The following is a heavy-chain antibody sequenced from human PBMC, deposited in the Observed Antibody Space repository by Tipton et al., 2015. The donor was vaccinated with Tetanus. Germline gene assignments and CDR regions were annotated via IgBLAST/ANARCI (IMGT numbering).Heavy chain of an antibody. D-gene: IGHD2-21*02. Sequence: TLSLTCTVSGGSITNSGYYWSWIRQYPTKGLDWIGNISYTGTTHYNPSLKSRVTISLDRSKNQFSLKLTSVTAADTAVYYCATVGLMTASIEYWAGGSLLSVSS. CDR3: ATVGLMTASIEY. CDR2: ISYTGTT. J-gene: IGHJ4*02. CDR1: GGSITNSGYY. V-gene: IGHV4-31*03.